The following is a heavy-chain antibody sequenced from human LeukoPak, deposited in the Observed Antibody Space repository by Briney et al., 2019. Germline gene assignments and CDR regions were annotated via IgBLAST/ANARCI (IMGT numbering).Heavy chain of an antibody. J-gene: IGHJ4*02. Sequence: GGSLRLSCAASGFTFSSYSMNWVRQAPGKGLEWVSYIRSSGSPIYYADSVRGRFTISRDNAKNSLYLQMNSLRDEDTAVYYCVRDPDALDFWGQGTPATVSS. CDR3: VRDPDALDF. V-gene: IGHV3-48*02. CDR2: IRSSGSPI. CDR1: GFTFSSYS.